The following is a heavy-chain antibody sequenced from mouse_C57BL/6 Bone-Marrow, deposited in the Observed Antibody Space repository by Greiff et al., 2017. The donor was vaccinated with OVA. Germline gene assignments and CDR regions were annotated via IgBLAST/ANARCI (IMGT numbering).Heavy chain of an antibody. CDR1: GYTFTDYE. D-gene: IGHD1-1*01. J-gene: IGHJ1*03. CDR2: IDPETGGT. CDR3: TTAYGSSFCWYFGV. V-gene: IGHV1-15*01. Sequence: QVQLQQSGAELVRPGASVTLSCKASGYTFTDYEMHWVKQTPVHGLEWIGVIDPETGGTAYNQKFKGKAILTADKSSSTAYMAIRSLTSEDYAVYYGTTAYGSSFCWYFGVGDTGTAVTVSS.